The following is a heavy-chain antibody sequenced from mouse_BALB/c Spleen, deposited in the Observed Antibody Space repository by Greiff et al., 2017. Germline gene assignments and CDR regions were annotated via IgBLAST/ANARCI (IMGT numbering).Heavy chain of an antibody. D-gene: IGHD2-14*01. CDR1: GYTFTSYW. J-gene: IGHJ3*01. CDR3: ARRCRYDEAGFAY. CDR2: INPSNGRT. Sequence: QVQLQQPGAELVKPGASVKLSCKASGYTFTSYWMNWVKQRPGQGLEWIGEINPSNGRTNYNEKFKSKATLTVDKSSSTAYMQLSSLTSEDSAVYYCARRCRYDEAGFAYWGQGTVVAVSA. V-gene: IGHV1S81*02.